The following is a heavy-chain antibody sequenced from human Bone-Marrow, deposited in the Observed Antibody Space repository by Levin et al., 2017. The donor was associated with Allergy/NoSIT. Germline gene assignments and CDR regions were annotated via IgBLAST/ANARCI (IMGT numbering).Heavy chain of an antibody. V-gene: IGHV3-73*01. Sequence: GGSLRLSCAASGFSFSYSAMHWVRQASGKGLEWLGRIRSKTNNYATRYAESLEGRFSISRDDSKSTTYLQMDSLKIEDTAMYYCTTLSAYNTTDSRHYWGQGILVTVSS. J-gene: IGHJ4*02. D-gene: IGHD1-26*01. CDR1: GFSFSYSA. CDR3: TTLSAYNTTDSRHY. CDR2: IRSKTNNYAT.